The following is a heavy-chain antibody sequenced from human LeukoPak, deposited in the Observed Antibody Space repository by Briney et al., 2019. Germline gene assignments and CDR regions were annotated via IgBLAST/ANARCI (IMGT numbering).Heavy chain of an antibody. J-gene: IGHJ4*02. D-gene: IGHD1-1*01. Sequence: ASVKVSCKASGYTFTDYYIHWVRQAPGQGLEWMGWIHPSSGGTKYAQKFQGRVTMTRDTSITTAYMELSRLGSDDTAVYYCARDCQGERSDFDYWGQGALVTVSS. CDR3: ARDCQGERSDFDY. V-gene: IGHV1-2*02. CDR2: IHPSSGGT. CDR1: GYTFTDYY.